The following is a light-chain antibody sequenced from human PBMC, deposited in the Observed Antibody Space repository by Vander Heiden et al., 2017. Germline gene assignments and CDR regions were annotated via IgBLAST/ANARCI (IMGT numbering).Light chain of an antibody. CDR3: QQRCYWPRRT. Sequence: EIVLTQSPATLSLSPGERATLPCRASQSVSNYLAWYQQKPGQAPRLLIYDASNRATGIPARFSGSGCGTDFTLTISSREPEDFAVYYCQQRCYWPRRTFGGGTKVEI. CDR1: QSVSNY. CDR2: DAS. V-gene: IGKV3-11*01. J-gene: IGKJ4*01.